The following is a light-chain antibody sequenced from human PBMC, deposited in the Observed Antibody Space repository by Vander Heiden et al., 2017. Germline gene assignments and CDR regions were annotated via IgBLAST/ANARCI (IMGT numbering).Light chain of an antibody. CDR2: GAS. Sequence: EIVMTQSPATLSVSPGERATLSCRASQSVSSNLAWYQQKPGQAPRLLIYGASTSATGIPARSSGSGSVTEFTLSISILQSEDLAVYYCQQDNNWPYTFGHGTKVDIK. CDR1: QSVSSN. J-gene: IGKJ3*01. V-gene: IGKV3-15*01. CDR3: QQDNNWPYT.